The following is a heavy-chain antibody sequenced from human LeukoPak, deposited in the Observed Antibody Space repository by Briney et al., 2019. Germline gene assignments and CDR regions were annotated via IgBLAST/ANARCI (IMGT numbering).Heavy chain of an antibody. CDR3: ARVSGRVERQSDLDY. CDR2: ISGDSTYI. CDR1: GFTFASYS. J-gene: IGHJ4*02. Sequence: GGSLRLSCAASGFTFASYSMNWVRQAPGKGLEWVSSISGDSTYIYNAGSVKGRFTISRDNAQASLYLQMISLRADDTAVYYCARVSGRVERQSDLDYWGQGTLVIVSS. V-gene: IGHV3-21*01. D-gene: IGHD1-1*01.